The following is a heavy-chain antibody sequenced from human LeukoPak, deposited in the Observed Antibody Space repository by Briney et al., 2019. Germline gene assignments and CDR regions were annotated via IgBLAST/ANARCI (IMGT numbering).Heavy chain of an antibody. CDR2: ISGSGGST. V-gene: IGHV3-23*01. CDR1: GFTFSSYA. J-gene: IGHJ4*02. CDR3: ATAPYYYDSSGYQRPDY. D-gene: IGHD3-22*01. Sequence: GSLRLSCAASGFTFSSYAMSWVRQAPGKGLEWVSAISGSGGSTYYADSVKGRFTISRDNSKNTLYLQMSSLRAEDTAVYYCATAPYYYDSSGYQRPDYWGQGTLVTVSS.